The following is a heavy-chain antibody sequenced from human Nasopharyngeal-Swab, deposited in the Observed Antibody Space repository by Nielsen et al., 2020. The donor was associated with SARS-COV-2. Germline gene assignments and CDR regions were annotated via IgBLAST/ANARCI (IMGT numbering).Heavy chain of an antibody. V-gene: IGHV1-46*01. CDR1: GYAFTSYY. Sequence: ASVKVSCKASGYAFTSYYMHWVRQAPGQGLEWMGIINPSGGSTSYAQKFQGRVTMTRDTSTSTVYMELSSLRSEDTAVYHRARDIVVVPAARGSWFDPWGQGTLVTVSS. J-gene: IGHJ5*02. CDR3: ARDIVVVPAARGSWFDP. D-gene: IGHD2-2*01. CDR2: INPSGGST.